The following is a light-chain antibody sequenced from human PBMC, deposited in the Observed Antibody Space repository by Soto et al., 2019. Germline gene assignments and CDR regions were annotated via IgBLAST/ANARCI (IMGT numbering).Light chain of an antibody. CDR2: KAS. V-gene: IGKV1-5*03. CDR1: QSISSW. CDR3: QQYNSYSRT. J-gene: IGKJ1*01. Sequence: DIQMTQSPSTLSASVGDRVTITCRASQSISSWLAWYQQKPGKAPKLLIYKASSLESGVPSRFSGSGSGTELTLTISSLQPDDFATYYCQQYNSYSRTLGQGTKVDIK.